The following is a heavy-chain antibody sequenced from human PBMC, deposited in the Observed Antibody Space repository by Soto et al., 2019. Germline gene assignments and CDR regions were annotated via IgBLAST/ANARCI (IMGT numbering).Heavy chain of an antibody. CDR3: AKALDTAMDDPLGY. V-gene: IGHV3-30*18. D-gene: IGHD5-18*01. Sequence: GGSLRLSCAASGFTFSSYGMHWVRQAPGKGLEWVAVISYDGSNKYYADSVKGRFTISRDNSKNTLYLQMNSLRAEDTAVYYCAKALDTAMDDPLGYWGQGTLVTVSS. J-gene: IGHJ4*02. CDR2: ISYDGSNK. CDR1: GFTFSSYG.